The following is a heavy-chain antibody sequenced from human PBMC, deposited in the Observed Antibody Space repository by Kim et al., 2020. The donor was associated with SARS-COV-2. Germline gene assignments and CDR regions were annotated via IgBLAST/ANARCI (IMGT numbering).Heavy chain of an antibody. V-gene: IGHV4-34*01. Sequence: SETLSLTCAVYGGSFSGYYWSWIRQPPGKGLEWIGEINHSGSTNYNPSLKSRVTISVDTSKNQFSPKLSSVTAADTAVYYCARGLITMVRGVIPRGWFDPWGQGTLVTVSS. CDR3: ARGLITMVRGVIPRGWFDP. J-gene: IGHJ5*02. D-gene: IGHD3-10*01. CDR2: INHSGST. CDR1: GGSFSGYY.